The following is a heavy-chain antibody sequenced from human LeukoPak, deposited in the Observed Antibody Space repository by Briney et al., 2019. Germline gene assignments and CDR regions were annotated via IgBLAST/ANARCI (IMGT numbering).Heavy chain of an antibody. CDR3: AKSPIPAPRYYYMDV. CDR2: IQYDGNKE. Sequence: GGSLRLSCAASGFIFKNFGMHWVRQAPGEGLEWVAFIQYDGNKEYYADSVKGRFTISRDNSKTTLYLQMNSLRAGDTALYFSAKSPIPAPRYYYMDVWGRGTTVTVSS. J-gene: IGHJ6*03. V-gene: IGHV3-30*02. D-gene: IGHD2-2*01. CDR1: GFIFKNFG.